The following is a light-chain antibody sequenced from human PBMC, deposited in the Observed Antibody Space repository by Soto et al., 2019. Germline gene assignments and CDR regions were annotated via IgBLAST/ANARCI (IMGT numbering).Light chain of an antibody. CDR2: AAS. Sequence: AIRMTQSPSSFSASTGDRVTITCRASQGISSYLAWYQQKPGKAPKLLIYAASTLQSGVPSRFSGSGSGTDFTLTISCLQSEDFATYYCQQYYSYPLTFGQGTKAEIK. CDR1: QGISSY. CDR3: QQYYSYPLT. J-gene: IGKJ1*01. V-gene: IGKV1-8*01.